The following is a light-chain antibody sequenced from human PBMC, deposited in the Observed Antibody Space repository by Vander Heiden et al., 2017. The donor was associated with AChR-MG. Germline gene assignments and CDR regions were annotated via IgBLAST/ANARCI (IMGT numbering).Light chain of an antibody. CDR2: GAS. CDR3: QQYGSSRT. CDR1: QSVSSSY. Sequence: MVLPQSPGTLSLSPGERATLSCRASQSVSSSYLAWYQQKPGQAPRLLIYGASSRATGIPDRFSGSGSGTDFTLTISRLEPEDFAVYFCQQYGSSRTFGQGTKVEIK. V-gene: IGKV3-20*01. J-gene: IGKJ1*01.